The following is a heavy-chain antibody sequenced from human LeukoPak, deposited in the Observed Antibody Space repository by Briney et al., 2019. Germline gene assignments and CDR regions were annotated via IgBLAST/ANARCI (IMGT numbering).Heavy chain of an antibody. J-gene: IGHJ4*02. V-gene: IGHV6-1*01. CDR2: TYYRSKWFM. CDR3: VRVRPKNPFDC. D-gene: IGHD2/OR15-2a*01. CDR1: GDSVSSNSNA. Sequence: SQTLSLTCAISGDSVSSNSNAWNWVRQSPSRGLEWLGRTYYRSKWFMDYAVSVKSRMTVNPDTTKNQFSLQLNSVTPEDTAVYYCVRVRPKNPFDCWGQGTVVTVSS.